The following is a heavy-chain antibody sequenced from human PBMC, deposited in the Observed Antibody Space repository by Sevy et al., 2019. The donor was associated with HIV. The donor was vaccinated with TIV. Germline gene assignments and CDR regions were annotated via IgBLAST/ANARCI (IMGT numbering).Heavy chain of an antibody. CDR2: IIPRVGTA. D-gene: IGHD3-16*01. Sequence: ASVKVSCKVSGGSFSNSDVIWVRQAPGQGLEWMGRIIPRVGTANYAQRFQRRVTITADESTRTVFMELSRLRSEDTALFYCARVGGAREGYDYVGSSFIDHWGQGTLVTVSS. V-gene: IGHV1-69*13. CDR1: GGSFSNSD. J-gene: IGHJ4*02. CDR3: ARVGGAREGYDYVGSSFIDH.